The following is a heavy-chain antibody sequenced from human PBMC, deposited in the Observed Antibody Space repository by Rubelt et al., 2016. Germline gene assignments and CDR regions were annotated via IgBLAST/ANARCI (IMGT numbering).Heavy chain of an antibody. V-gene: IGHV3-30*04. J-gene: IGHJ4*02. Sequence: SLRLSCAASGFTISSDALHWVRQAPGKGLEWVALISYDGSKTYYADFVRGRFTISRDNSENTLYLHVSSLRAEDSAVYYCARVGWEQPFDCWGQGTLVTVSS. CDR2: ISYDGSKT. CDR3: ARVGWEQPFDC. CDR1: GFTISSDA. D-gene: IGHD1-26*01.